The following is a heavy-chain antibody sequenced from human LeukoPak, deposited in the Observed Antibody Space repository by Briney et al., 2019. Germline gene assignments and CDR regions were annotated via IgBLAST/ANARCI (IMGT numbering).Heavy chain of an antibody. CDR1: GFTFSSYA. Sequence: GGSLRLSCAASGFTFSSYAMSWVRQAPEKGLEWVATISGSGGGTYYADSVRGRFTISRDDSENTLYLQMNSLRAEDTAVYYCAKGGWGAFDIWGQGTMVTVSS. D-gene: IGHD6-19*01. CDR3: AKGGWGAFDI. CDR2: ISGSGGGT. J-gene: IGHJ3*02. V-gene: IGHV3-23*01.